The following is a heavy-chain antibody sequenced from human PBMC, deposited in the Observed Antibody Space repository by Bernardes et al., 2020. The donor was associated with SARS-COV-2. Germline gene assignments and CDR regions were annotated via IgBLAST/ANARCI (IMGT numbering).Heavy chain of an antibody. V-gene: IGHV4-38-2*01. D-gene: IGHD1-26*01. CDR2: IYRSGQT. Sequence: SETLSLTCAVSGYSISSGYYWGWIRQPPGRTLEWIGSIYRSGQTYYNPSLKSRFTISRDNSKNTLYLQMNSLRAEDTAVYYCAKGRGGSYYDAFDIWGQGTMVTVSS. J-gene: IGHJ3*02. CDR3: AKGRGGSYYDAFDI. CDR1: GYSISSGYY.